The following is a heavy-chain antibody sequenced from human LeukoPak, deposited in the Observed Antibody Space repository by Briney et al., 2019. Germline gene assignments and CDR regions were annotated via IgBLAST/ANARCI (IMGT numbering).Heavy chain of an antibody. CDR1: GFTVSSNY. J-gene: IGHJ4*02. CDR2: ISSSSSYI. CDR3: ARDGSSWYRFDY. Sequence: GGSLRLSCAAPGFTVSSNYMSWVRQAPGKGLEWVSSISSSSSYIYYADSVKGRFTISRDNAKNSLYLQMNSLRAEDTAVYYCARDGSSWYRFDYWGQGTLVTVSS. D-gene: IGHD6-13*01. V-gene: IGHV3-21*01.